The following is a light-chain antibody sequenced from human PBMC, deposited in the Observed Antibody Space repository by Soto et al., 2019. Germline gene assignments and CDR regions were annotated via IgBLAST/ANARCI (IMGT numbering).Light chain of an antibody. J-gene: IGKJ1*01. CDR2: DAT. CDR1: RSVSIY. Sequence: EVVLTQSPATLSLSPGETATLSCRASRSVSIYLAWYQQKHGQAPRLLIYDATDRATGVPARFSGSGSGTDFTLTISSLEPEDFAVYYCQQRSNWWTFGQGTKVEIK. CDR3: QQRSNWWT. V-gene: IGKV3-11*01.